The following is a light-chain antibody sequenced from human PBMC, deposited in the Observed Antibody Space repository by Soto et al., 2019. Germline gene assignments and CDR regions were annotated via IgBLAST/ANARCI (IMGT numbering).Light chain of an antibody. J-gene: IGKJ1*01. CDR1: QSVSSNY. CDR2: GAS. Sequence: EIVLTQSPGTLSLSPGERATLSCRASQSVSSNYLAWFQQKSGQAPRLLIYGASRRATGIPDRFSGSGSGTDFTLTIGSLEPEDYAVYYCHQYNNWPPWTFGQGTKVDIK. V-gene: IGKV3-20*01. CDR3: HQYNNWPPWT.